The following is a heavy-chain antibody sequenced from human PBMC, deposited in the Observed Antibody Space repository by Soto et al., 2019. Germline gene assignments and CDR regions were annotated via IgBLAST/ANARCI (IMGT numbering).Heavy chain of an antibody. Sequence: GGSLRLSCAASGFTFSSAWFNWVRQAPGKGLEWVGRIKSQNDGGTTDYAAPVRDRFTISKDDSINTLYLQMNSLKTEDTAVYYCSRFRGQWLGTPFDYWGQGTLVTVSS. CDR2: IKSQNDGGTT. J-gene: IGHJ4*02. V-gene: IGHV3-15*07. CDR3: SRFRGQWLGTPFDY. D-gene: IGHD6-19*01. CDR1: GFTFSSAW.